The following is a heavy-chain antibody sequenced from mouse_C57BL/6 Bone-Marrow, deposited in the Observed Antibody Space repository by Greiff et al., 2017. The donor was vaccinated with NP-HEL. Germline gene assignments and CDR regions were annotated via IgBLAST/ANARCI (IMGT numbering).Heavy chain of an antibody. CDR1: GIDFSRYW. J-gene: IGHJ2*01. D-gene: IGHD1-1*01. V-gene: IGHV4-1*01. CDR2: INPDSSTI. CDR3: ARDYGSSPFDY. Sequence: AASGIDFSRYWMSWVRRAPGKGLEWIGEINPDSSTINYAPSLKDKFIISRDNAKNTLYLQMSKVRSEDTALDYCARDYGSSPFDYWGKGTTLTVSS.